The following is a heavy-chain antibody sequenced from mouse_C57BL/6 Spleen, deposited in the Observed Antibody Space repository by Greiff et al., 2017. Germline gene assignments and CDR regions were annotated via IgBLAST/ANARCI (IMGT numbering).Heavy chain of an antibody. CDR3: ARRGDLHSDGFDD. CDR2: IYPGDGDT. Sequence: QVQLKQSGAELVKPGASVKISCKASGYAFSSYWMNWVKQRPGKGLEWIGQIYPGDGDTNYNGKFKGKATLTADKSSSTAYMQLSSLTSEDSAVYFCARRGDLHSDGFDDWGQGTTLTVSS. D-gene: IGHD2-1*01. J-gene: IGHJ2*01. V-gene: IGHV1-80*01. CDR1: GYAFSSYW.